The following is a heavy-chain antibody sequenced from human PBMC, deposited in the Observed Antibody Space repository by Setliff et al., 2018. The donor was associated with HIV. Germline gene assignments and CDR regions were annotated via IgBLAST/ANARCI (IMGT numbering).Heavy chain of an antibody. CDR3: ARDLGYSYGDAFDI. V-gene: IGHV4-59*11. D-gene: IGHD5-18*01. J-gene: IGHJ3*02. Sequence: SETLSLTCTVSGGSISSHYWSWIRQPPGKGLEWIGHIYYSGSTNYNPSLKSRVTISVDTSKNQFSLKLTSVTAADTAMYYCARDLGYSYGDAFDIWGQGTMVT. CDR2: IYYSGST. CDR1: GGSISSHY.